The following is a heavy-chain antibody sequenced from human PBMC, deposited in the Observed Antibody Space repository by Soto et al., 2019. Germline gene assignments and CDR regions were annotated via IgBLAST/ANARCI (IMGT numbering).Heavy chain of an antibody. Sequence: PWGSLRLSCAASGFTFSTYGMHWVRQAPGKGLEWVAVISYDGTNKFYADSVKGRFTISRDNSKNTLFLQMNSLRAEDAAVYYCAKEDSDSVTYYPVSTGFDYCGPGTLVTVSS. CDR3: AKEDSDSVTYYPVSTGFDY. CDR2: ISYDGTNK. V-gene: IGHV3-30*18. J-gene: IGHJ4*02. CDR1: GFTFSTYG. D-gene: IGHD3-22*01.